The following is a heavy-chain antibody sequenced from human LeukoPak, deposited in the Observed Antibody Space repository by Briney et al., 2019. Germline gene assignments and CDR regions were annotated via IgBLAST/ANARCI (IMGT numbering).Heavy chain of an antibody. Sequence: ASVKVSCKASGYTFTSYYMHWVRQAPGQGLEWMGIINPSGGSTSYAQKFQGRVTMTRDTSASTVYMELSSLRSEDTAVYYCTRVTHRKAFDIWGQGTMVTVSS. CDR3: TRVTHRKAFDI. V-gene: IGHV1-46*01. CDR2: INPSGGST. CDR1: GYTFTSYY. J-gene: IGHJ3*02.